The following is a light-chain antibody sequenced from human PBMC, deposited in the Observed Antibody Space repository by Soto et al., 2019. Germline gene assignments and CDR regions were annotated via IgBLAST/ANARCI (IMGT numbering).Light chain of an antibody. J-gene: IGLJ2*01. CDR2: YNN. Sequence: QSVLTQPPSASGTPGQRVSMSRSGSSSNIGSNTVNWYQQFPGTAPKLLIYYNNQRPSGVPDRFSGSKSGTSASLAISGLQSEDEADYYCSTWDDSLNAVLFGGGTKLTVL. CDR3: STWDDSLNAVL. CDR1: SSNIGSNT. V-gene: IGLV1-44*01.